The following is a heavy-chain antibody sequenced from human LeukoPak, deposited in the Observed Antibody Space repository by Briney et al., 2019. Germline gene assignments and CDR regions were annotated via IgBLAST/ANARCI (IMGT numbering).Heavy chain of an antibody. V-gene: IGHV1-69*13. CDR1: GGTFNNFA. CDR2: IFPVFGTP. Sequence: SVKVSCTASGGTFNNFAICWVRQAPGQGLEWMGGIFPVFGTPTYAQKFQGRVTITADESTRTAHMELSSLRSDDTAVYYCARGPHTSGWYKHAFDIWAQGTMVTVSS. J-gene: IGHJ3*02. CDR3: ARGPHTSGWYKHAFDI. D-gene: IGHD6-13*01.